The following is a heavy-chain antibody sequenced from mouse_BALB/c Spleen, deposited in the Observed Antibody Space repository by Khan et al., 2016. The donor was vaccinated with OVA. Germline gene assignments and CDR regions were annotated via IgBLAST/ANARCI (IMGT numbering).Heavy chain of an antibody. CDR3: ASDLGRYYAMDY. CDR1: GYSITSDYA. J-gene: IGHJ4*01. Sequence: EVQLQESGPGLVKPSQSLSLTCTVTGYSITSDYAWNWIRQFPGNKLEWMGYISNSGSTSYNPSLNSRISITRDTSKNQFFLQLNSVTTEDTGTYYCASDLGRYYAMDYWGQGTSVTVSS. V-gene: IGHV3-2*02. CDR2: ISNSGST. D-gene: IGHD4-1*01.